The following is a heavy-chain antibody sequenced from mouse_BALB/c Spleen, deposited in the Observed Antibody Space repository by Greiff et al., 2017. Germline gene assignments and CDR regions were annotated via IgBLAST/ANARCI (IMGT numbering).Heavy chain of an antibody. J-gene: IGHJ3*01. Sequence: VQLQQSGAELVRPGTSVKVSCKASGYAFTNYLIEWVKQRPGQGLEWIGVINPGSGGTNYNETFKGKATLTADKSSSTAYMQLSSLTSDDSAVYFCARNGYYPFAYWGQGTLVTVSA. CDR3: ARNGYYPFAY. V-gene: IGHV1-54*01. CDR2: INPGSGGT. D-gene: IGHD2-3*01. CDR1: GYAFTNYL.